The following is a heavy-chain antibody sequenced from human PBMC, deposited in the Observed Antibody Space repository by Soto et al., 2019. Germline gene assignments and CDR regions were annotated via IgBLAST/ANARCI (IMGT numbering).Heavy chain of an antibody. CDR1: GYSLSGNY. CDR2: INPNSSGT. J-gene: IGHJ6*02. Sequence: ASVKVSCKASGYSLSGNYIHWVRQTPGQGLERIGWINPNSSGTVYAQKFQGRVTMTRDTSLTTVYMQLNRLTSDDSAVYYCARDLIVDGPGYYAMDVWGQGTTVTFSS. V-gene: IGHV1-2*02. CDR3: ARDLIVDGPGYYAMDV. D-gene: IGHD3-22*01.